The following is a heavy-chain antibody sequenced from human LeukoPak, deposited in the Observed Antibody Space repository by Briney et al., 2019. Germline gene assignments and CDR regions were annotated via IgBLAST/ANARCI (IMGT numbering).Heavy chain of an antibody. Sequence: VRSLRLSCAASGFTFDDYAMHWVRQAPGKGLEWVSGISWNSGSIDYADSVKGRFSISRDNAKNSLYLQMNSLRAEDMALYYCAKGDNYGSGTYYFDHWGQGTLVTVSS. CDR1: GFTFDDYA. J-gene: IGHJ4*02. D-gene: IGHD3-10*01. CDR2: ISWNSGSI. V-gene: IGHV3-9*03. CDR3: AKGDNYGSGTYYFDH.